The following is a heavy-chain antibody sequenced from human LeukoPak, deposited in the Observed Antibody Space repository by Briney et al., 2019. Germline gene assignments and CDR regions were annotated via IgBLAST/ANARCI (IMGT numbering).Heavy chain of an antibody. J-gene: IGHJ5*02. Sequence: HAGGSLRLSCAASGFIFSTYWMSWVRQAPGKGLEWVANIKQDGSEKYYVDSVKGRFTISRDNAKNSLYLQMNSLRAEDTAVYYCARVGNYDILTRATAKINRFDPWGQGTLVTVSS. V-gene: IGHV3-7*01. CDR2: IKQDGSEK. D-gene: IGHD3-9*01. CDR3: ARVGNYDILTRATAKINRFDP. CDR1: GFIFSTYW.